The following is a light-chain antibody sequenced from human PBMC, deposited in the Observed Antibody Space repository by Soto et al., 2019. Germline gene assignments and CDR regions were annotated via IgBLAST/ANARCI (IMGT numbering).Light chain of an antibody. Sequence: QSVLTQPASVSGSPGQSITMSCTGSTSDVGAYNYVSWYKHHPGQAPQLMIYEVSNRPSGVSNRFSGSKSGNTASLTISGLQADDEGDYYCSSKTSSSSPFVFGTGTKVTIL. CDR3: SSKTSSSSPFV. V-gene: IGLV2-14*01. CDR1: TSDVGAYNY. J-gene: IGLJ1*01. CDR2: EVS.